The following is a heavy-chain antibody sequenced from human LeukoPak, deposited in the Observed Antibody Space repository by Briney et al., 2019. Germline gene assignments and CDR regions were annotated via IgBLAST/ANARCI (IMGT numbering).Heavy chain of an antibody. CDR3: ARTLTAPYNWNDASAVLSY. V-gene: IGHV7-4-1*02. D-gene: IGHD1-1*01. CDR1: GYTFTSYA. Sequence: ASVKVSCKASGYTFTSYAMNWVRQAPGQGLEWMGWINTNTGNPTYAQGFTGRFVFSLDTSVSTAYLQISSLKAEDTAVYYCARTLTAPYNWNDASAVLSYWGQGTLVTVSS. CDR2: INTNTGNP. J-gene: IGHJ4*02.